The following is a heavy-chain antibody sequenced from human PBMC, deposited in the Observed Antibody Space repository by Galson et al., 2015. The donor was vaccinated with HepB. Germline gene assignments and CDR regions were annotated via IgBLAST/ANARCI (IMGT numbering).Heavy chain of an antibody. D-gene: IGHD3-22*01. Sequence: SLRLSCAASGFTFSSYGMHWVRQAPGKGLEWVAVISYDGSNKYYADSVKGRFTVSRDNPKNTLYLQMNSLRAEDTAVYYCAKSRIDGMDVWGQGTTVTVSS. CDR1: GFTFSSYG. V-gene: IGHV3-30*18. CDR3: AKSRIDGMDV. CDR2: ISYDGSNK. J-gene: IGHJ6*02.